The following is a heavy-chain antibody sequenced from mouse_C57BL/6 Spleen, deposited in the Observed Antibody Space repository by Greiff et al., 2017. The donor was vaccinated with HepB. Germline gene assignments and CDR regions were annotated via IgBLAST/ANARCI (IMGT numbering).Heavy chain of an antibody. Sequence: EVMLVESGGGLVKPGGSLKLSCAASGFTFSSYTMYWVRQTPEKRLEWVATISGGGGNTYYPDSVKGRFTISRDNAKNTLYLQMSSLRSEDTALYYCARRYYDYDPSYWYFDVWGTGTTVTVSS. J-gene: IGHJ1*03. V-gene: IGHV5-9*01. CDR3: ARRYYDYDPSYWYFDV. CDR1: GFTFSSYT. D-gene: IGHD2-4*01. CDR2: ISGGGGNT.